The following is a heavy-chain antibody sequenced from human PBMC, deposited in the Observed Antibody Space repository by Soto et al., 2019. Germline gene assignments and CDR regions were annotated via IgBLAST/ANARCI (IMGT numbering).Heavy chain of an antibody. Sequence: LRLSCAASGFTFSSYGMHWVRQTPGKGLEWVALISYDGSNKYYVDSVRGRFTISRDNSKNTLYLQMTSLRAEDTAVYYCAKAPSGWYYFDYWGQGTLVTVSS. D-gene: IGHD6-19*01. CDR3: AKAPSGWYYFDY. CDR2: ISYDGSNK. CDR1: GFTFSSYG. J-gene: IGHJ4*02. V-gene: IGHV3-30*18.